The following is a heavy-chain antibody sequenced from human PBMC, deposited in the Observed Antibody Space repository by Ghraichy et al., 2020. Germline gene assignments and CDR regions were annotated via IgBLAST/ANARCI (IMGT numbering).Heavy chain of an antibody. CDR3: TTGGIVATIRYYYYYGMDV. V-gene: IGHV3-15*01. CDR1: GFTFSNAW. J-gene: IGHJ6*02. Sequence: GGSLRLSCAASGFTFSNAWMSWVRQAPGKGLEWVGRIKSKTDGGTTDYAAPVKGRFTISRDDSKNTLYLQMNSLKTEDTAVYYCTTGGIVATIRYYYYYGMDVWGQGTTVTVSS. D-gene: IGHD5-12*01. CDR2: IKSKTDGGTT.